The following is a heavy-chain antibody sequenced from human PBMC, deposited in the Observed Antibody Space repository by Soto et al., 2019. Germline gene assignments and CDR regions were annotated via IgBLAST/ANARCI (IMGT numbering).Heavy chain of an antibody. J-gene: IGHJ4*02. CDR2: ISYDGSNK. V-gene: IGHV3-30*18. D-gene: IGHD2-8*01. Sequence: QVQLVESGGCVVQPGRSLRLSCAASGFTFSSYGMHWVRQAPGKGLEWVAVISYDGSNKYYADSVKGRFTISRDNSKNTLYLQMNSLRAEDTAVYYCAKSDLVIKGWGQGTQVTVSS. CDR3: AKSDLVIKG. CDR1: GFTFSSYG.